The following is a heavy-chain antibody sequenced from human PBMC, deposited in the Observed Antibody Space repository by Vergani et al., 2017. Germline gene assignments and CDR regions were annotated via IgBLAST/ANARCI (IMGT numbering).Heavy chain of an antibody. J-gene: IGHJ4*02. D-gene: IGHD3-10*01. CDR1: GGSVSSGSYY. Sequence: QVQLQESGPGLVKPSETLSLTCTVSGGSVSSGSYYWSWIRQPPGKGLEWIGYIYYSGSTNYNPSLKSRDTISVDTSKNQFSLKLSSVTAADTAVYYCAREKRPSSMVRGVATSYYFDYWGQGTLVTVSS. CDR3: AREKRPSSMVRGVATSYYFDY. V-gene: IGHV4-61*01. CDR2: IYYSGST.